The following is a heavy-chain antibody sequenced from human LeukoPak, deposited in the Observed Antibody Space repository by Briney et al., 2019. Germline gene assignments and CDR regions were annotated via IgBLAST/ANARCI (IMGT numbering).Heavy chain of an antibody. CDR3: AKDFPYGSGSYTAVY. J-gene: IGHJ4*02. CDR1: GFTFSSYA. CDR2: ISWSGVST. V-gene: IGHV3-23*01. Sequence: PGGSLRLSCAASGFTFSSYAMSWVRQAPGKGLEWVSAISWSGVSTYYADSVKARFTISRDNSKNMLYLQMNSLRAEDTAVYYCAKDFPYGSGSYTAVYWGQGTLVTVSS. D-gene: IGHD3-10*01.